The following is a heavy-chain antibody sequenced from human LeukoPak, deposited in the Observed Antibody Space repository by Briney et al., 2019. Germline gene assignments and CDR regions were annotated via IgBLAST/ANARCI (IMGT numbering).Heavy chain of an antibody. D-gene: IGHD3-3*01. CDR2: ISGSGGST. CDR1: GFTFSSYA. J-gene: IGHJ4*02. Sequence: GGSLRLSCAASGFTFSSYAMSWVRQAPGKGLEWVSAISGSGGSTYYADSVKGRFTISRDNSKNTLYLQMNSLRAEDTAVYYCASKRSQFTILEDWGQGTLVTVSS. V-gene: IGHV3-23*01. CDR3: ASKRSQFTILED.